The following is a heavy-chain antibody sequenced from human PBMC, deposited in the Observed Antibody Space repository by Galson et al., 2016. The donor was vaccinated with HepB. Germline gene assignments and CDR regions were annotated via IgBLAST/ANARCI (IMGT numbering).Heavy chain of an antibody. CDR3: ARDPGDGYNLPYDY. CDR2: INPSFGST. CDR1: GYTFTRYY. D-gene: IGHD5-24*01. V-gene: IGHV1-46*01. J-gene: IGHJ4*02. Sequence: SVKVSCKASGYTFTRYYMHWVRQAPGQGLEWMGIINPSFGSTSYAQKFQGRVTMTRDTSTSTVYMEVSSMRSEDTAVYYCARDPGDGYNLPYDYWGQGTLVTVSS.